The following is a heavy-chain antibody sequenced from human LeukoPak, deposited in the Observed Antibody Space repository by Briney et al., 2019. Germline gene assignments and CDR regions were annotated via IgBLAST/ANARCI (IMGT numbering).Heavy chain of an antibody. J-gene: IGHJ4*02. CDR1: GFTFSSYA. Sequence: GGSLRLSCAASGFTFSSYAMSWVRQAPGKGLEWVSAISGSGGSTYYADSVKGRFTISRDNSKNTLYLQMNSLRAEDTAVYYCARDLSPYMVRGVIQYPTFDYWGQGTLVTVSS. CDR2: ISGSGGST. V-gene: IGHV3-23*01. D-gene: IGHD3-10*01. CDR3: ARDLSPYMVRGVIQYPTFDY.